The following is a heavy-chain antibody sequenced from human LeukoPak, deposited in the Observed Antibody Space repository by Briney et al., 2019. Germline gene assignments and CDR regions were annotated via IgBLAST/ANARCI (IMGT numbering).Heavy chain of an antibody. V-gene: IGHV1-8*01. Sequence: ASVKVSCKASGYTFTSYDINWVRQATGQGPEWMGWMNPNSGNTGYAQKFQGRVTMTRNTSISTAYMELSSLRSEDTAVYYCARLNGGSCYFCTGDWFDPWGQGTLVTVSS. CDR2: MNPNSGNT. CDR1: GYTFTSYD. D-gene: IGHD2-15*01. J-gene: IGHJ5*02. CDR3: ARLNGGSCYFCTGDWFDP.